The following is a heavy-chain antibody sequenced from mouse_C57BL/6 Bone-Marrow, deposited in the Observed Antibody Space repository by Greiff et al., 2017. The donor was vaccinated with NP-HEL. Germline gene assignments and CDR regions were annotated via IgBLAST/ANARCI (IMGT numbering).Heavy chain of an antibody. V-gene: IGHV2-2*01. CDR2: IWSGGST. Sequence: QVQLQQSGPGLVQPSQSLSITCTVSGFSLTSYGVHWVRQSPGKGLEWLGVIWSGGSTDYNAAFISRLSISKDNSKSQVFFKMNSLQADDTAIYYCARNRGVYYDYDPYAMDYWGQGTSVTVSS. CDR3: ARNRGVYYDYDPYAMDY. J-gene: IGHJ4*01. D-gene: IGHD2-4*01. CDR1: GFSLTSYG.